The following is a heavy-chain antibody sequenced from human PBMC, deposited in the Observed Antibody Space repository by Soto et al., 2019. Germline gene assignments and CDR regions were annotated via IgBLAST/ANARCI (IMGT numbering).Heavy chain of an antibody. D-gene: IGHD2-21*02. CDR3: ARDLWGYCGTDCYPLDV. CDR1: GGSISGYY. CDR2: MYNTGST. J-gene: IGHJ6*02. V-gene: IGHV4-59*01. Sequence: QVQLQESGPGLVKPSETLSLTCTVSGGSISGYYWSWIRQPPGKGLEWIGYMYNTGSTVYTPSFMSRVTISVDTSKNQFALELNSVTAADTAVYYCARDLWGYCGTDCYPLDVWGQGTTVTVSS.